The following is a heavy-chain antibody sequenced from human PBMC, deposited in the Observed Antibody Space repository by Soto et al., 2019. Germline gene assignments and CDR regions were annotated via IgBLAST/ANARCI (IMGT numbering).Heavy chain of an antibody. CDR1: GYSFTSYW. V-gene: IGHV5-10-1*01. Sequence: PGESLKISCKGSGYSFTSYWISWVRQMPGKGLEWMGRIDPSDSYTNYSPSFQGHVTISADKSISTAYLQWSSLKASDTAMYYRACTVTTFGAVDYFDYWGQGTLVTSPQ. CDR2: IDPSDSYT. CDR3: ACTVTTFGAVDYFDY. D-gene: IGHD4-17*01. J-gene: IGHJ4*02.